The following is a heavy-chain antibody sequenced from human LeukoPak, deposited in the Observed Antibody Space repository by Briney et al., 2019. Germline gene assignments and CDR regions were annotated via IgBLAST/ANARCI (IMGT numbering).Heavy chain of an antibody. V-gene: IGHV4-59*01. Sequence: SETLSLTCTVSGGSIRSYYWSWIRQAPGQGLEWIGYIYYSGTTNRNPSLKSRVTLSVDTSKSQFSLKLTSVTAADTAVYYCAKLRGVGELFPDYWGQGALVIVSS. J-gene: IGHJ4*02. CDR2: IYYSGTT. D-gene: IGHD3-10*01. CDR3: AKLRGVGELFPDY. CDR1: GGSIRSYY.